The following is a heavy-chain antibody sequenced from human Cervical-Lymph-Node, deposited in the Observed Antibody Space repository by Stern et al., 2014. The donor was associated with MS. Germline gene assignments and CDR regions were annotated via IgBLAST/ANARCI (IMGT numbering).Heavy chain of an antibody. D-gene: IGHD1-1*01. Sequence: VQLVESGAEVKKPGSSVKVSCKASGGTFSTYAINWVRQAPGQGLAWMGGIIPIFGTPNYAQKFQGRVTITADESTSTAYMELSSLRSEDTAVYYCARDSERMTYLDYWGQGTLVTVSS. CDR3: ARDSERMTYLDY. CDR1: GGTFSTYA. CDR2: IIPIFGTP. J-gene: IGHJ4*02. V-gene: IGHV1-69*01.